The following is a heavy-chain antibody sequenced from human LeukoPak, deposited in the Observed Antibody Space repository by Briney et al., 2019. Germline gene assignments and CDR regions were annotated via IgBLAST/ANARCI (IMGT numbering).Heavy chain of an antibody. D-gene: IGHD2-2*01. V-gene: IGHV4-39*07. Sequence: SETLSLTCTVSGGSISSSSYYWGWIRQPPGKGLEWIGSIYYSGSTYYNPSLKSRVTISVDTSKNQFSLKLSSVTAADTAVCYCARPTPVVVPAAIEDAFDIWGQGTMVTVSS. CDR3: ARPTPVVVPAAIEDAFDI. J-gene: IGHJ3*02. CDR2: IYYSGST. CDR1: GGSISSSSYY.